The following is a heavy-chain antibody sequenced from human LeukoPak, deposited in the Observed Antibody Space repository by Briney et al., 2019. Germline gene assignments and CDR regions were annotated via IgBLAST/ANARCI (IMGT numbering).Heavy chain of an antibody. J-gene: IGHJ4*02. D-gene: IGHD5-24*01. CDR3: ARVGRGGYVSY. CDR2: ISSSSSYR. CDR1: GFTFSSYS. Sequence: PGGSLRLSCAASGFTFSSYSMNWVRQAPGKGLEWVSSISSSSSYRYYADSVKGRFTISRDNAKDSLYLQMNSLRAEDTAVYYCARVGRGGYVSYWGQGTLVTVSP. V-gene: IGHV3-21*01.